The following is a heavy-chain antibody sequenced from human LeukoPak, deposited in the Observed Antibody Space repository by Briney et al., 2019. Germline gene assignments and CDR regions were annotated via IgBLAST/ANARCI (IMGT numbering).Heavy chain of an antibody. D-gene: IGHD5-24*01. CDR2: IKKDGSAK. V-gene: IGHV3-7*03. J-gene: IGHJ4*02. CDR1: GFTFSSYW. CDR3: ARSRVLDY. Sequence: PGGSLRLSCTASGFTFSSYWMNWVRQAPGKGLEWVAGIKKDGSAKFYVDSVKGRFTISRDNTKNSLYLQMNSLGAEDTAVYYCARSRVLDYWGQGTLVTVSS.